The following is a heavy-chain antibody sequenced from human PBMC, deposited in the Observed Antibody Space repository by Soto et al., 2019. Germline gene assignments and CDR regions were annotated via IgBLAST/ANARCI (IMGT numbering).Heavy chain of an antibody. Sequence: PGGSLRLSCAASGFTFSRYVMHWVRQAPGKGLEWVAVISYDGSSKYYADSVKGRFTISRDNSKNTLYLQMNSLRAEDTAVYYCARDRQYSSSFMDVWGQGTTVTVSS. D-gene: IGHD6-13*01. CDR2: ISYDGSSK. CDR3: ARDRQYSSSFMDV. V-gene: IGHV3-30-3*01. CDR1: GFTFSRYV. J-gene: IGHJ6*02.